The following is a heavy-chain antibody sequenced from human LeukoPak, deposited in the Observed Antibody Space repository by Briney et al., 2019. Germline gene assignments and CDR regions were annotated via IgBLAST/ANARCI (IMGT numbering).Heavy chain of an antibody. J-gene: IGHJ4*02. D-gene: IGHD3-22*01. Sequence: SETLSLTCTVSGGSISNYYLSWIRQPPGKELDWIGYIYHSGSTNHNPSLKSRVTISQDTSKNQFSLKLSSVTAADSAVYYCARNADDSSSYPYFDYWGQGTLVTVSS. CDR1: GGSISNYY. CDR2: IYHSGST. V-gene: IGHV4-59*01. CDR3: ARNADDSSSYPYFDY.